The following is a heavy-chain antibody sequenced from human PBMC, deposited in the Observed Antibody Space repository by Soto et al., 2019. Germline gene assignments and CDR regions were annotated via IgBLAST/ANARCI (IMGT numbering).Heavy chain of an antibody. CDR1: GFTFSSYS. V-gene: IGHV3-21*01. Sequence: GGSLRLSCAASGFTFSSYSMNWVRQAPGKGLKWVSSISSSSSYIYYADSVKGRFTISRDNAKNSLYLQMNSLRAEDTAVYYCARDGPEQWLVPGYYYYYYGMDVWGQGTTVTVSS. D-gene: IGHD6-19*01. CDR2: ISSSSSYI. CDR3: ARDGPEQWLVPGYYYYYYGMDV. J-gene: IGHJ6*02.